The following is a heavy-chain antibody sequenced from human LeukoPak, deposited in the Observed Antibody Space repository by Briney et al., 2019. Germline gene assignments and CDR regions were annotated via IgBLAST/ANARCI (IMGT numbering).Heavy chain of an antibody. J-gene: IGHJ4*02. V-gene: IGHV3-66*01. Sequence: GGTLRLSCAASGFTFSSYGMSWVRQAPGKGLEWVSVIYSGGSTYYADSVKGRFTISRDNSKNTLYLQMNSLRAEDTAVYYCASSVTTYSYFDYWGQGTLVTVSS. CDR2: IYSGGST. CDR3: ASSVTTYSYFDY. D-gene: IGHD4-17*01. CDR1: GFTFSSYG.